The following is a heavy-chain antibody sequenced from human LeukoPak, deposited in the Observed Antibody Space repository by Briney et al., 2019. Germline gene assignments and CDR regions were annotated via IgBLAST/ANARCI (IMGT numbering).Heavy chain of an antibody. CDR3: AAVGVWLSNAFNT. D-gene: IGHD3-22*01. Sequence: GGSLRLSCAASGFTFSIAWMGWVRQAPGKGLEWVGRIKSRGDGETRDYAAPVKDRFIISRDDSKNTLYLQMDSLRSEDTAIYYCAAVGVWLSNAFNTWGQGTLVTVSA. V-gene: IGHV3-15*01. J-gene: IGHJ3*02. CDR2: IKSRGDGETR. CDR1: GFTFSIAW.